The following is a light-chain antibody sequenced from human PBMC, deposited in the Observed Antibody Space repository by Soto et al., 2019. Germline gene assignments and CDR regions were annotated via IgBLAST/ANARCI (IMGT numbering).Light chain of an antibody. J-gene: IGKJ5*01. CDR1: QSVNSNY. V-gene: IGKV3-20*01. CDR2: GAS. Sequence: EIVLTQSPGTLSLSPGERATLSCRASQSVNSNYLAWYQQKPGQAPRLLIFGASSRATGIPDRFSGSGSGTDFTLTISRLEPEDFAVYYCQQYGTSPSTTFGQGTRLEIK. CDR3: QQYGTSPSTT.